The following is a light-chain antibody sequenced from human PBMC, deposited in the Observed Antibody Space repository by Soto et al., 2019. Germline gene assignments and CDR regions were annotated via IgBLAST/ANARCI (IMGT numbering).Light chain of an antibody. V-gene: IGLV2-14*01. J-gene: IGLJ1*01. CDR2: EVS. CDR1: SSDVGGYNY. Sequence: QSVLTQPASVSGSPGQSITISCTGTSSDVGGYNYVSWYQQHPGKAPKLMIFEVSSRPSGVSYRFSGSKSGNKASLTISGLQAEDEADYYCSSYTSSSTLYVFGSGTKLTVL. CDR3: SSYTSSSTLYV.